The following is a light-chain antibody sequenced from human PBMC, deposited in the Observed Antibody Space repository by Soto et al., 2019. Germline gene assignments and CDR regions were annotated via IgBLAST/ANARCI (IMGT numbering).Light chain of an antibody. V-gene: IGLV1-40*01. CDR2: GKN. J-gene: IGLJ1*01. CDR3: QSYDNSHYV. CDR1: SSSIGAGYD. Sequence: QSVLTQPPSVSGAPGQRVTISCTGSSSSIGAGYDVHWYQQLPGTAPKLLIYGKNNRPSGVPDRFSGSKSGTSASLAITGLHAEDEADYYCQSYDNSHYVFGTGTKVTVL.